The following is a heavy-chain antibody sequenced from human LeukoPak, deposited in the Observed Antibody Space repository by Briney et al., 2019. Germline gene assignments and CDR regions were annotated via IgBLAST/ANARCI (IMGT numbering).Heavy chain of an antibody. CDR1: GFTFSSYG. J-gene: IGHJ6*02. CDR3: AKGSYGDYGYYYYGMDV. CDR2: IWYDGSNK. Sequence: GGSLRLSCAASGFTFSSYGMHWVRQAPGKGLEWVAVIWYDGSNKYYADSVKGRFTISRDNSKNTLYLQMNSLRAEDTAVYYCAKGSYGDYGYYYYGMDVWGQGTTVTVSS. V-gene: IGHV3-30*02. D-gene: IGHD4-17*01.